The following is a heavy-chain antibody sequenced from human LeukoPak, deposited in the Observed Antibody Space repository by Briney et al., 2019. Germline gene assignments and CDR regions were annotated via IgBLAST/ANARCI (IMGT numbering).Heavy chain of an antibody. J-gene: IGHJ4*02. CDR2: TYHSGST. CDR3: ASSYSSGWWRGVFY. CDR1: GYSISSGYY. Sequence: PSETLSLTCTVSGYSISSGYYWGWIRQPPGKGLEWIGSTYHSGSTYYNPSLKSRVTISVDTSKNQFSLKLSSVTAADTAVYYCASSYSSGWWRGVFYWGQGTLVTVSS. V-gene: IGHV4-38-2*02. D-gene: IGHD6-19*01.